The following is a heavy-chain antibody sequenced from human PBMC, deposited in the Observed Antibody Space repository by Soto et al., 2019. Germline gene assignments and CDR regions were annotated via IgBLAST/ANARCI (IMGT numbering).Heavy chain of an antibody. CDR2: IIPILGIA. Sequence: QVQLVQSGAEVKKPGSSVKVSCKASGGTFSSYTISWVRQAPGQGLEWMGRIIPILGIANYAQKFQGRVTITADKSTSTAYMELSSLRSEDKALYYCASFTSMGMDVWGQGTTVTVSS. CDR3: ASFTSMGMDV. CDR1: GGTFSSYT. V-gene: IGHV1-69*02. D-gene: IGHD3-3*01. J-gene: IGHJ6*02.